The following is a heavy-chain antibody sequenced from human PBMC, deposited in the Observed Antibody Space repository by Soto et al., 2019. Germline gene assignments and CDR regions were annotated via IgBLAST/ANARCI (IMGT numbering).Heavy chain of an antibody. CDR1: GFTFTNAW. CDR2: IKSNTDGGTT. Sequence: GGSLRLSCAASGFTFTNAWMNWVRQAPGKGLEWVGRIKSNTDGGTTDYAAPVKGRFTISRDDSRNTLFLQMDSLKTEDTAVYYCSTRELVAGRLDYWGQGTLVTVSS. J-gene: IGHJ4*02. D-gene: IGHD6-19*01. CDR3: STRELVAGRLDY. V-gene: IGHV3-15*07.